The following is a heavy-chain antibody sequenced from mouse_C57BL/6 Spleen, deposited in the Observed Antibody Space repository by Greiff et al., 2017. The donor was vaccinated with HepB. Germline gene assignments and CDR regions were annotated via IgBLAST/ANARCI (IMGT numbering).Heavy chain of an antibody. Sequence: EVKLMESGGDLVKPGGSLKLSCAASGFTFSSYGMSWVRQTPDKRLEWVATISSGGSYTYYPDSVKGRFTISRDNAKNTLYLQMSSLKSEDTAMYYCARQGDYDYGSAMDYWGQGTSVTVSS. CDR3: ARQGDYDYGSAMDY. CDR2: ISSGGSYT. CDR1: GFTFSSYG. J-gene: IGHJ4*01. V-gene: IGHV5-6*01. D-gene: IGHD2-4*01.